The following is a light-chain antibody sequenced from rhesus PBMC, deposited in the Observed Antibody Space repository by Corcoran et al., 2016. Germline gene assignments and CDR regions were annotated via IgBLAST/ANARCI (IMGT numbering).Light chain of an antibody. CDR3: LQHNSDPLT. J-gene: IGKJ4*01. V-gene: IGKV1-28*03. Sequence: DIQMTQSPSSLSASVGDTVTITCRASQGISSYLNWFQQKPGKAPKLLIYAASSLESGVPSRFSGSGSGTDFTLTISSLQPEDCAVYYCLQHNSDPLTFGGGTKVELK. CDR1: QGISSY. CDR2: AAS.